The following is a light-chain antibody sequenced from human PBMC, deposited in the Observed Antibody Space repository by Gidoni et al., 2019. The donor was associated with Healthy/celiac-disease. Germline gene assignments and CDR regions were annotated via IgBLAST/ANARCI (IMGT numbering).Light chain of an antibody. CDR3: QQSYSTPMYT. CDR2: AAS. J-gene: IGKJ2*01. V-gene: IGKV1-39*01. Sequence: DIQMTQSPSSLSASVGDRVCITCRASQSISSYLNWYQQKPGKAPKLLIYAASSLQSGVPSRFSGSGSGTDFTLTISSLQPEDFATYYCQQSYSTPMYTFGQXTKLEIK. CDR1: QSISSY.